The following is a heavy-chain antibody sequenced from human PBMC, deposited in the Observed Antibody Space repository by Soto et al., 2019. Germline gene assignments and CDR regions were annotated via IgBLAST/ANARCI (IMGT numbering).Heavy chain of an antibody. CDR1: GYSFSSYW. Sequence: PGESLKISCKGSGYSFSSYWFSRGRQMPGKGLEWMGRIDPSDSYTNYSPSFQGHVTISADKSISTAYLQWSSLKASDTAMYYCAAPKQLSMGYYYGMDVWGQGTTVTVSS. CDR3: AAPKQLSMGYYYGMDV. D-gene: IGHD2-2*01. CDR2: IDPSDSYT. V-gene: IGHV5-10-1*01. J-gene: IGHJ6*02.